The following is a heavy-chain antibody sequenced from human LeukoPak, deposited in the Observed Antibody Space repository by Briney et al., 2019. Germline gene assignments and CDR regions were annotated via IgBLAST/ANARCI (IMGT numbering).Heavy chain of an antibody. Sequence: GASVKVSCKASGYTFTSYGISWVRQAPGQGLEWMGWISAYNGNTNYAQKLQGRVTITADKSTSTAYMELSSLRSEDTAVYYCAAHPSQWLEPTTLSVYFDYWGQGTLVTVSS. J-gene: IGHJ4*02. CDR2: ISAYNGNT. D-gene: IGHD6-19*01. CDR3: AAHPSQWLEPTTLSVYFDY. CDR1: GYTFTSYG. V-gene: IGHV1-18*01.